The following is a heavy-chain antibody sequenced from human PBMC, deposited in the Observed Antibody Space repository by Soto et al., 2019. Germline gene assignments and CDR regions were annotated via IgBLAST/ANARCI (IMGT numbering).Heavy chain of an antibody. V-gene: IGHV4-34*01. D-gene: IGHD5-12*01. CDR1: GGSLSGYY. Sequence: SETLSLTWDVYGGSLSGYYLSWIRQRRGKGLKWMGEIKHSGSTNNNPSLKSRVTILVDTSKNQCTLKLSSVTAADTAVYYCARLRRTLAAYFDYWGQGTLVTVSS. J-gene: IGHJ4*02. CDR3: ARLRRTLAAYFDY. CDR2: IKHSGST.